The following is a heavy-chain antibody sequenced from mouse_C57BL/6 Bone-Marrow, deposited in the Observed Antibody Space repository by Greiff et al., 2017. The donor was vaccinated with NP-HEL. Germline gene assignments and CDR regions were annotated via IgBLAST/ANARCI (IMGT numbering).Heavy chain of an antibody. J-gene: IGHJ2*01. CDR1: GYSFTGYY. Sequence: EVQLQQSGPELVKPGASVKISCKASGYSFTGYYMNWVKQSPEKSLEWIGEINPSTGGTTYNQKFKAKATLTVDKSSSTAYMQLKSLTSEDSTVYNCARLNDGSSVGNWGEGTTLTVSS. D-gene: IGHD1-1*01. CDR3: ARLNDGSSVGN. V-gene: IGHV1-42*01. CDR2: INPSTGGT.